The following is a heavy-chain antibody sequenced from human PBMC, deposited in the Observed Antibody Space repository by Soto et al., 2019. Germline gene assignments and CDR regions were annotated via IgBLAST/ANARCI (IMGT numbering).Heavy chain of an antibody. CDR3: ARGALKWLRTPSCWFEP. CDR1: GVRVSNNSAA. Sequence: WQTLSLICASSGVRVSNNSAAWNWIRKSPSRGLEWLGRTYYRSKWYNDYAVSVKSRITINPDTSKNQFSLQLNSVTPEDTAVYYFARGALKWLRTPSCWFEPWGQGPLVPVSS. V-gene: IGHV6-1*01. CDR2: TYYRSKWYN. J-gene: IGHJ5*02. D-gene: IGHD5-12*01.